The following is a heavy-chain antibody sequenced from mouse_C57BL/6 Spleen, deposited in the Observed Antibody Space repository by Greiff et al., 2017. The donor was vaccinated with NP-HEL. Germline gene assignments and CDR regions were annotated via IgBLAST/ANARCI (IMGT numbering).Heavy chain of an antibody. V-gene: IGHV1-47*01. CDR1: GYTFTTYP. CDR3: AGRGPDCCSPYWYFDV. CDR2: FHPYNDDT. Sequence: QVQLQESGAELVKPGASVKMSCKASGYTFTTYPIEWMKQNHGKSLEWIGNFHPYNDDTKYNEKFKGKATLTVEKSSSTVYLELSRITSDDSAVDYCAGRGPDCCSPYWYFDVWGTGTTVTVSS. J-gene: IGHJ1*03. D-gene: IGHD1-1*01.